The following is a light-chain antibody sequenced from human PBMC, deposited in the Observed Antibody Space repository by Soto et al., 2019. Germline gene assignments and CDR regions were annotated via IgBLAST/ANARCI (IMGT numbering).Light chain of an antibody. Sequence: EIVLTQSPATLSLSPGERATLSCRASQSVSSYLAWYQQKPGQAPRLLIYDASNRATGVPARFSGSGSGTDFTLTISSLEPDDFAVYYCQQRNSWPPYTFGQGTKVEIK. J-gene: IGKJ2*01. CDR1: QSVSSY. CDR3: QQRNSWPPYT. CDR2: DAS. V-gene: IGKV3-11*01.